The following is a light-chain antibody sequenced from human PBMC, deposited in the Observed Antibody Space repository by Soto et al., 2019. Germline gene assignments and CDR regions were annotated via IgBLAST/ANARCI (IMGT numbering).Light chain of an antibody. CDR1: QDISSY. CDR3: QQYGNPRIT. V-gene: IGKV3-20*01. J-gene: IGKJ5*01. Sequence: EIVLTQSPATLSLSPGERATLSCRASQDISSYLGWYQHKPGQDPRLLIYESSSRAAGIPDRFSGSGSETDFNLTISRLETEDFALYLCQQYGNPRITFGQGTRLEIK. CDR2: ESS.